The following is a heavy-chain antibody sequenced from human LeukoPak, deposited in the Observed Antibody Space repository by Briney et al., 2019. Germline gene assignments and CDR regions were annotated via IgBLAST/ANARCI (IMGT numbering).Heavy chain of an antibody. CDR3: ARDCSSTSCSPRGMDV. D-gene: IGHD2-2*01. CDR2: INPSGGST. J-gene: IGHJ6*02. V-gene: IGHV1-46*01. CDR1: GYTFTTYY. Sequence: ASVKVSCKASGYTFTTYYMHWVRQAPGQGLEWMTIINPSGGSTSYAQKFQGRVTMTRDTSTSTVYMELSSLRSEDTAVYYCARDCSSTSCSPRGMDVWGQGTTVTVSS.